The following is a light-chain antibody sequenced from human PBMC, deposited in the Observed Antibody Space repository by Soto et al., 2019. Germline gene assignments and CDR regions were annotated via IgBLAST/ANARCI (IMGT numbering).Light chain of an antibody. CDR1: QGISSY. J-gene: IGKJ3*01. CDR2: AAS. V-gene: IGKV1-9*01. Sequence: DIQLTQSPSFLSASVGDRVTITCRASQGISSYLACYQQKPGKAPKLLIYAASTLQSGVPSRFSGSGSGTEFTLTISSLQPEDFATYYCQQLNSYPPITFGPGTKLDIK. CDR3: QQLNSYPPIT.